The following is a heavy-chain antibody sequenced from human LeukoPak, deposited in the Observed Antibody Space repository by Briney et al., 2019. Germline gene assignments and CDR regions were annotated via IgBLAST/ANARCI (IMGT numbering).Heavy chain of an antibody. D-gene: IGHD3-22*01. CDR2: INHSGST. V-gene: IGHV4-34*01. J-gene: IGHJ6*03. Sequence: SETLSLTCAVYGGSFSGYYWSWIRQPPGKGLEWIGEINHSGSTNYNPSLKSRVTISVDTSKNQFSLKLSSVTAADTAVYYCARVSYYYYYMDVWGKGTTVTVSS. CDR3: ARVSYYYYYMDV. CDR1: GGSFSGYY.